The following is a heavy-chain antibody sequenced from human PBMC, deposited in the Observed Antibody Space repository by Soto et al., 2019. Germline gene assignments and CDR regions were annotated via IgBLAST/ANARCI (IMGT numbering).Heavy chain of an antibody. CDR1: GDTFTIFA. V-gene: IGHV1-69*12. CDR2: IILTIGTT. D-gene: IGHD5-12*01. J-gene: IGHJ4*02. Sequence: QVQLVQSGAEVKKPGSSVKVSCKASGDTFTIFAISWVRQAPGQGLEWMGGIILTIGTTNYAQRFQARITITGDESTGTAYMELSSLKSEDTAVYYCARDLGSGYDPGDYWGQGTLVTVSS. CDR3: ARDLGSGYDPGDY.